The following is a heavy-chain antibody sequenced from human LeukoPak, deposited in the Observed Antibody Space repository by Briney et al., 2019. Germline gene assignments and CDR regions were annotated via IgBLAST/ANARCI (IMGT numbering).Heavy chain of an antibody. CDR1: GGSISTYY. D-gene: IGHD6-19*01. V-gene: IGHV4-4*07. CDR3: ARVDYSSGWYYFDY. Sequence: PSETLSLTCTVSGGSISTYYWSCVRQPAGKGLEWIGRISDSGSTNYNPSLKSRVTMSVDTSKNQFSLKVTSVTAADTAVYYCARVDYSSGWYYFDYWSQGTLVTVSS. CDR2: ISDSGST. J-gene: IGHJ4*02.